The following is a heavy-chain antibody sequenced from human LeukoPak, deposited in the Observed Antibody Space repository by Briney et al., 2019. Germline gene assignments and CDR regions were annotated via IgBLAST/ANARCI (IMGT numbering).Heavy chain of an antibody. V-gene: IGHV1-69*05. CDR3: GRDVHGDYGSGWFDP. D-gene: IGHD4-17*01. Sequence: SVKVSCKTSGGTFNNSAISWVRQAPGQGLEWLGGIMPLFGTAGYAQKFQGRVTITKDESTRTVYLELTSLTSDDTAVYYCGRDVHGDYGSGWFDPWGQGTLVSVSS. J-gene: IGHJ5*02. CDR1: GGTFNNSA. CDR2: IMPLFGTA.